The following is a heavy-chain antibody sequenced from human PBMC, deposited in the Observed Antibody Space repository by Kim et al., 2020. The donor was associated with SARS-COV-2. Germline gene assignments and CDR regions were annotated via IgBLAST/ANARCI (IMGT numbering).Heavy chain of an antibody. Sequence: SETLSLTCTVSGGSISTYYWSWIRQPPGKGLEWLGYIYSNGITNFNPSLKSRVTISVDASNNQFSLKLSSVTAADTAVYYCARAPTYYYGMDGWGQGTTV. CDR1: GGSISTYY. V-gene: IGHV4-59*01. J-gene: IGHJ6*02. CDR3: ARAPTYYYGMDG. CDR2: IYSNGIT.